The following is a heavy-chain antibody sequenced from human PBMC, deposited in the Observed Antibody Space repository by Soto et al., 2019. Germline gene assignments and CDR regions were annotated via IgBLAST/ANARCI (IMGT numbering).Heavy chain of an antibody. D-gene: IGHD2-2*01. CDR3: ARVYCSSTSCLRYNWFDP. CDR1: GDTFSRYA. Sequence: ASVKVSCKAAGDTFSRYAISWGRQAPGQGLEWVGGIIPIFGTANYAQKFQGRVTITADESTSTAYMELSSLRSEDTAVYYCARVYCSSTSCLRYNWFDPWGQGTLVTVSS. J-gene: IGHJ5*02. V-gene: IGHV1-69*13. CDR2: IIPIFGTA.